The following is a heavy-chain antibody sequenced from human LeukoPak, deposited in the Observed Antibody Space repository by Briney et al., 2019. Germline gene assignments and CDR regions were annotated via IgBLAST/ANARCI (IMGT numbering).Heavy chain of an antibody. CDR2: IYYSGST. J-gene: IGHJ5*02. V-gene: IGHV4-30-4*01. CDR1: GGSISSGDYY. CDR3: ARDVAHVVVTAIGYNWFDP. D-gene: IGHD2-21*02. Sequence: PSETLSLTCTVSGGSISSGDYYWSWIRQPPGKGLEWIGYIYYSGSTYYNPSLKSRVTMSVGTSKNQFSLKLSSVTAADTAVYYCARDVAHVVVTAIGYNWFDPWGQGTLVTVSS.